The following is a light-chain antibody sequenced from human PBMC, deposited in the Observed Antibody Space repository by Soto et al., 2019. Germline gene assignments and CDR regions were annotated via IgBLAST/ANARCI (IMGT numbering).Light chain of an antibody. CDR1: TGAVTSGHY. Sequence: QAVVTQEPSLTVSPGGTVTLTCGSSTGAVTSGHYPYWFQQKPGQAPRTLIYDTSNKHSWTPARFSGSLLGGKAALTLSGAQPEDEADYYCLLSYSDTRPVVGGGTKLTVL. V-gene: IGLV7-46*01. CDR3: LLSYSDTRPV. J-gene: IGLJ2*01. CDR2: DTS.